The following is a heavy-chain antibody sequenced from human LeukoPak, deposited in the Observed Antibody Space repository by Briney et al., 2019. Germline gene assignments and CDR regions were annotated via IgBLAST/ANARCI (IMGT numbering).Heavy chain of an antibody. CDR1: GGSISSGSYY. CDR3: ARVTYSSSSMSLDGFDI. CDR2: IYTSGST. Sequence: PSETLSLTRTVSGGSISSGSYYWSWIRQPAGKGLEWIGRIYTSGSTNYNPSLKSRVTMSVDASKNQFSLKLSSVTAADTAVYYCARVTYSSSSMSLDGFDIWGQGTMVTVSS. V-gene: IGHV4-61*02. J-gene: IGHJ3*02. D-gene: IGHD6-6*01.